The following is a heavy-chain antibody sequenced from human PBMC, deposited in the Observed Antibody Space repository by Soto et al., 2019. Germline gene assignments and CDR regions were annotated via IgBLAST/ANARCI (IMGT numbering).Heavy chain of an antibody. CDR2: IYYSGST. CDR3: ARVPDYGDYDLPFDY. CDR1: GGSVSSGSYY. V-gene: IGHV4-61*01. J-gene: IGHJ4*02. D-gene: IGHD4-17*01. Sequence: PSETLSLTCTVSGGSVSSGSYYWSWIRQPPGKGLEWIGYIYYSGSTNYNPSLKSRVTISVDTSKNQFSLKLSSVTAADTAVYYCARVPDYGDYDLPFDYWGQGTLVTVSS.